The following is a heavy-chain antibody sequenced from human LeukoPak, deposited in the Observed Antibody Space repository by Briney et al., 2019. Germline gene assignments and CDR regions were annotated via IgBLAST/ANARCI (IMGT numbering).Heavy chain of an antibody. J-gene: IGHJ5*02. D-gene: IGHD6-13*01. CDR1: GFTFSSYA. V-gene: IGHV3-23*01. CDR2: ISGSGGST. Sequence: GGSLRLSCAASGFTFSSYAMSWVRQAPGKGLEWVSAISGSGGSTYYADSVKGRFTISRDNSRNTLYLQMNSLRAEDTAVYYCAKPEYSSSWSVNWFDPWGQGTLVTVSS. CDR3: AKPEYSSSWSVNWFDP.